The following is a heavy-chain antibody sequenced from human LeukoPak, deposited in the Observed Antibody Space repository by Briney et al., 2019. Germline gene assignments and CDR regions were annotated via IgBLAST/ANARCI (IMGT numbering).Heavy chain of an antibody. V-gene: IGHV1-69*13. CDR2: IIPIFGTA. D-gene: IGHD3-3*01. Sequence: ASVKVSCKASGGTFSSYAISWVRQAPGQGLEWMGGIIPIFGTANYAQKFQGGVTITADESTSTAYMELSSLRSEDTAVYYCARTGVPSYYDFWSHAFNIWGQGTMVTVSS. J-gene: IGHJ3*02. CDR1: GGTFSSYA. CDR3: ARTGVPSYYDFWSHAFNI.